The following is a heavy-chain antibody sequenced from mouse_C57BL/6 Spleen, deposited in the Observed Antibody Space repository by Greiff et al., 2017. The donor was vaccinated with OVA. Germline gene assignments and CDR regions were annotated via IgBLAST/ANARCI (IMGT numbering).Heavy chain of an antibody. CDR3: ARMGLEYDYDKRYYFDY. J-gene: IGHJ2*01. CDR1: GYTFTDYN. Sequence: EVKLQESGPELVKPGASVKIPCKASGYTFTDYNMDWVKQSHGKSLEWIGDINPNNGGTIYNQKFKGKATLTVDKSSSTAYMELRSLTSEDTAVYYCARMGLEYDYDKRYYFDYWGQGTTLTVSS. D-gene: IGHD2-4*01. CDR2: INPNNGGT. V-gene: IGHV1-18*01.